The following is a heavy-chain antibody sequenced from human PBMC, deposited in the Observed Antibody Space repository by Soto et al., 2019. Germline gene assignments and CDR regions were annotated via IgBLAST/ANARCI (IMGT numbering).Heavy chain of an antibody. J-gene: IGHJ4*02. CDR2: ISYTAST. CDR1: GGSISRGAYF. CDR3: ARGGPVSVSPAWQLLGYFDY. V-gene: IGHV4-31*03. Sequence: QVHLQESGPGQVRPSQTLSLSCSVSGGSISRGAYFWTWIRQFPGKGLEWIAYISYTASTYYNPSLKSRVTILAHTYKNHSSLKLNSVTSPDTAVYYCARGGPVSVSPAWQLLGYFDYRGQGTLVTVSS. D-gene: IGHD2-15*01.